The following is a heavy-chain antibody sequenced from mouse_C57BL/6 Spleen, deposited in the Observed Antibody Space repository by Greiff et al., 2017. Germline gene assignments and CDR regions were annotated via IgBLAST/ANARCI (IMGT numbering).Heavy chain of an antibody. Sequence: QVQLKQPGAELVRPGSSVKLSCKASGYTFTSYWMDWVKQRPGQGLEWIGNIYPSDSETHYNQKFKDKATLTVDKSSSTAYMQLSSLTSEDSAVYYCARYYYGSSPLAYWGQGTLVTVSA. CDR3: ARYYYGSSPLAY. CDR1: GYTFTSYW. J-gene: IGHJ3*01. V-gene: IGHV1-61*01. CDR2: IYPSDSET. D-gene: IGHD1-1*01.